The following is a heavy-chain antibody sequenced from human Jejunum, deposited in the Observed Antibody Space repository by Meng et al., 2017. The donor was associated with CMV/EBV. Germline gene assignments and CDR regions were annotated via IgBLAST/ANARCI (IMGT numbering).Heavy chain of an antibody. CDR2: IYSNGIDT. J-gene: IGHJ6*01. D-gene: IGHD2-8*01. V-gene: IGHV3-23*03. CDR3: AKYAKGVRSGNIYAMDV. Sequence: VREAARTGLEWVWMIYSNGIDTYYADSVKGRFITSRDNSKNMLYLQINSLRAEDTAVYYCAKYAKGVRSGNIYAMDVWGQGTTVTVSS.